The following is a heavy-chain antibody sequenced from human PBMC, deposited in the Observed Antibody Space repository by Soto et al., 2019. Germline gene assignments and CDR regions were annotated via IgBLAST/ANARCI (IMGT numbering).Heavy chain of an antibody. CDR1: GGSFSGYE. CDR2: INDSGNL. D-gene: IGHD4-17*01. J-gene: IGHJ4*02. V-gene: IGHV4-34*01. Sequence: SETLSLTWAVDGGSFSGYEWSWIRQTPGKGLEWIGEINDSGNLNYNPSLKSRVTILLDTPKKQISLKLRSVTAADSAVYYCGRVGGHDYGDYVISWGQGTLVTVS. CDR3: GRVGGHDYGDYVIS.